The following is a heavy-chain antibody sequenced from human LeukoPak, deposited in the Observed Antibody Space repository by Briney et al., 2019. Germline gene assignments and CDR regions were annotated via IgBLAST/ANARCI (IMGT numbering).Heavy chain of an antibody. Sequence: GGSLRLSCAASGFIFNNYGLIWVRQAPGKGLEWVSAISNDGGGTTYADFVKGRFTISRDNSKNTLVLQMNSLRAEDTALYYCAKGGSGYFLDLWGQGTLVTVSS. V-gene: IGHV3-23*01. D-gene: IGHD3-22*01. J-gene: IGHJ5*02. CDR2: ISNDGGGT. CDR1: GFIFNNYG. CDR3: AKGGSGYFLDL.